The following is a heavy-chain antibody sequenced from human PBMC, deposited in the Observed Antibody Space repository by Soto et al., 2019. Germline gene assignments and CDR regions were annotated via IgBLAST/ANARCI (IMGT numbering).Heavy chain of an antibody. J-gene: IGHJ4*02. CDR1: GCNFRNYS. CDR2: ISSSSSTI. CDR3: ASADTAMDHFDY. D-gene: IGHD5-18*01. V-gene: IGHV3-48*02. Sequence: SHRLCYAASGCNFRNYSVSWIRQAPGKGLEWVSYISSSSSTIYYADSVKGRFTISRDNAKNSLYLQMNSLRDEDTAVYSCASADTAMDHFDYWGQGTLVTVSP.